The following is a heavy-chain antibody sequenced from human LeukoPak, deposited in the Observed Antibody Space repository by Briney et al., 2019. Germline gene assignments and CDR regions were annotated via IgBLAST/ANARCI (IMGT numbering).Heavy chain of an antibody. Sequence: PGGSLRLSCAASGFTFTSYWMHWVRQPPGKGLVWVSRVEHDGSRTAYADSVTDRFTISRDNARNMVYLQMNSLRAEDTAVYYCATDLGWGQGTLVTVSS. V-gene: IGHV3-74*01. D-gene: IGHD4-17*01. CDR2: VEHDGSRT. CDR1: GFTFTSYW. CDR3: ATDLG. J-gene: IGHJ4*02.